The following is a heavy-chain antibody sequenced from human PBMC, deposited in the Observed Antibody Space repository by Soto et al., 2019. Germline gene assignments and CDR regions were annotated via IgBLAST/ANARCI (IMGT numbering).Heavy chain of an antibody. Sequence: PGGSLRLSCAASGFTVSSNYMSWVRQAPGKGLEWVSVIYSGGSTYYADSVKGRFTISRDNSKNTLYLQMNSLRAEDTAVYYCARAGEYSSSHYFDYWGQGTLVTVSS. CDR2: IYSGGST. D-gene: IGHD6-6*01. V-gene: IGHV3-53*01. J-gene: IGHJ4*02. CDR3: ARAGEYSSSHYFDY. CDR1: GFTVSSNY.